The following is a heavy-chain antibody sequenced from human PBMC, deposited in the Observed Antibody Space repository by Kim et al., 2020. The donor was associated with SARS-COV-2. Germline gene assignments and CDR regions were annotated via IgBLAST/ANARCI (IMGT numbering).Heavy chain of an antibody. D-gene: IGHD1-26*01. CDR2: ISGSGGST. Sequence: GGSLRLSCAASGFTFSSYAMSWVRQAPGKGLEWVSAISGSGGSTYYADSVKGRFTISRDNSKNTLYLQMNSLRAEDTAVYYCAKDLGSYGPPFPPWYYYGMDVWGQGTTVTVSS. V-gene: IGHV3-23*01. CDR1: GFTFSSYA. J-gene: IGHJ6*02. CDR3: AKDLGSYGPPFPPWYYYGMDV.